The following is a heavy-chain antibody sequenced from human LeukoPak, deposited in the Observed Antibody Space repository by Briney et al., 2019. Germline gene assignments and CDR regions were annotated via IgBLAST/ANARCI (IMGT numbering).Heavy chain of an antibody. CDR2: MYYSGTT. Sequence: SETLSLTCTVSGYSISSGYYWGWIRQPPGKGLEWIGSMYYSGTTYYSPSLKSRVTISVDTSKNQFSLKLNSMTAADTAVYYCARDERVYSGSYWFDPWGQGTLVIVSS. CDR3: ARDERVYSGSYWFDP. CDR1: GYSISSGYY. V-gene: IGHV4-38-2*02. J-gene: IGHJ5*02. D-gene: IGHD1-26*01.